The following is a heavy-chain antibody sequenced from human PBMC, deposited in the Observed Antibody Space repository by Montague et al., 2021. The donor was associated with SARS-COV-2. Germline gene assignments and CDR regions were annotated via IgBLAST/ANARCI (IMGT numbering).Heavy chain of an antibody. CDR3: ARGLWFGELLSLYYYYGMDV. CDR2: TYYRSKWYN. CDR1: GDSVSSNSAA. Sequence: CAISGDSVSSNSAAWNWIRQSPSRGLEWLGRTYYRSKWYNDYAVSVKSRITINPDTSKNQFSLQLNSVTPEDTAVYYCARGLWFGELLSLYYYYGMDVWGQGPTAPV. D-gene: IGHD3-10*01. V-gene: IGHV6-1*01. J-gene: IGHJ6*02.